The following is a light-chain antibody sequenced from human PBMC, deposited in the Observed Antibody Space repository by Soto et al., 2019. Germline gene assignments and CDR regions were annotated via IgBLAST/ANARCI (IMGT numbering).Light chain of an antibody. CDR2: EVS. CDR3: SSYTSTSTRV. V-gene: IGLV2-14*01. J-gene: IGLJ1*01. CDR1: SSDVGGYNY. Sequence: QSVLTQPAFVSGSPGQSITISCTGTSSDVGGYNYVSWYQHPPGKAPKLTISEVSNRPSGVSNRFSGSKSSNTASLTISGLQAEDEADYYCSSYTSTSTRVFGTGTKVTVL.